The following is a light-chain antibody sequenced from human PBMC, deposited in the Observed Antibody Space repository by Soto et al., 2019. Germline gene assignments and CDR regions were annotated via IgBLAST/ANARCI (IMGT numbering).Light chain of an antibody. CDR2: EVT. CDR3: SSYAGSRLVL. V-gene: IGLV2-23*02. Sequence: QSVLTQPASVSGSPGQSITISCTGTSSDVGSYNLVSWYQQHPGKAPKLIIYEVTKRPSGVSNRFSGSKSGNTASLTLSGLQAEDEADFYCSSYAGSRLVLFGGGTKLTVL. J-gene: IGLJ2*01. CDR1: SSDVGSYNL.